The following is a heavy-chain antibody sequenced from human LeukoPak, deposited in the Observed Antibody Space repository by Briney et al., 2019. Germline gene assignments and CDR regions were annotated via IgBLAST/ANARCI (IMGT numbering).Heavy chain of an antibody. D-gene: IGHD4-17*01. CDR2: ISANNGNT. V-gene: IGHV1-18*01. Sequence: ASVKVSCKASGYTFSKYGISWMRQAPGQGLEWMGWISANNGNTKYAQNFQDRVTITTNTSASTAYMELRSLRSDDTALYLCARDYGDYAYWYFDLWGRGSLVIVSS. CDR1: GYTFSKYG. J-gene: IGHJ2*01. CDR3: ARDYGDYAYWYFDL.